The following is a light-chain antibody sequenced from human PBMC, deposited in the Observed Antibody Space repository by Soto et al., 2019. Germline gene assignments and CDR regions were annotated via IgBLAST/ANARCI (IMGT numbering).Light chain of an antibody. CDR3: QQYHIYPLT. V-gene: IGKV1-5*03. Sequence: DIQMTQSPSTLSASVGDRVTITCRASQSIRSWLAWYQQKPGKGPNLLIYKASTLEGGVPSRFRGSGSGTEFTVAIASLQPDDFATYYCQQYHIYPLTFGGGTKVEIK. CDR1: QSIRSW. CDR2: KAS. J-gene: IGKJ4*01.